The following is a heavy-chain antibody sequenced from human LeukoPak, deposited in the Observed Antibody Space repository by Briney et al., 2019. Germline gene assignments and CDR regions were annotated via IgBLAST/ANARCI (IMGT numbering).Heavy chain of an antibody. Sequence: SETLSLTCTVSGGSISSYYWSRIRQPPGKGLEWIGYVLNSGRTNLNPSIRSRATMSVDTSKSQFSLKLSSLTAADTAVYYCAGRQHIVAVTATRGSFDMWGQGTMVTVSS. J-gene: IGHJ3*02. D-gene: IGHD2-21*02. CDR2: VLNSGRT. V-gene: IGHV4-59*01. CDR3: AGRQHIVAVTATRGSFDM. CDR1: GGSISSYY.